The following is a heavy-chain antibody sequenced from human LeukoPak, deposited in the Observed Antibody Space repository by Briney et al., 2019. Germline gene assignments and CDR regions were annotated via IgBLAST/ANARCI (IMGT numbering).Heavy chain of an antibody. D-gene: IGHD3-22*01. J-gene: IGHJ5*02. CDR3: ARCYYYDSSGYLFDP. V-gene: IGHV4-59*11. CDR2: IYYSGST. CDR1: GGSISSHY. Sequence: PSETLSLTCTVSGGSISSHYWSWIRQPPGKGLEWIGYIYYSGSTNYNPSLKSRATISVDTSKNQFSLKLSSVTAADTAVYYCARCYYYDSSGYLFDPWGQGTLVTVSS.